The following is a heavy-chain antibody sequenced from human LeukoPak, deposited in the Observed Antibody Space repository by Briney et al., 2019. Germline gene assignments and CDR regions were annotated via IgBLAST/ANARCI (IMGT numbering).Heavy chain of an antibody. D-gene: IGHD2-2*02. J-gene: IGHJ6*03. CDR1: GFTSSSYG. Sequence: GGSLRLSCAASGFTSSSYGMHWVRQAPGKGLEWVAFIRYDGSNKYYADSVKGRFTISRDNSKNTLYLQMNSLRAEDTAVYYCARRYCSSTSCYKKYYYMDVWGKGTTVTVSS. CDR2: IRYDGSNK. CDR3: ARRYCSSTSCYKKYYYMDV. V-gene: IGHV3-30*02.